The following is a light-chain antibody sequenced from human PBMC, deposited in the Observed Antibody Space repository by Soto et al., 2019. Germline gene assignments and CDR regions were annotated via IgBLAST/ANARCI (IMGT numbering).Light chain of an antibody. Sequence: EIVMPQSPATLSVAPGERATLSCRASQSVSSNLAWYQQKPCQAPRRLIYGASTRATGIPARFSGSGSGTEFTLPISSLQSEDFAVYYCQQYNNSPLPVGGETKVEIK. CDR3: QQYNNSPLP. V-gene: IGKV3-15*01. J-gene: IGKJ4*01. CDR1: QSVSSN. CDR2: GAS.